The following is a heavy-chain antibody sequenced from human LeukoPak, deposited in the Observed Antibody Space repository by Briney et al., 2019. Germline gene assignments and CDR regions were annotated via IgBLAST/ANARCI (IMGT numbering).Heavy chain of an antibody. J-gene: IGHJ4*02. CDR1: GFTFSSYS. D-gene: IGHD2-2*01. V-gene: IGHV3-21*01. CDR2: ISSSSSYI. Sequence: GGSLRLSCAASGFTFSSYSMNWVRQAPGKGLEWVSSISSSSSYIYYADSVKGRFTISRDNAKNSLYLQMNSLRAEDTAVYYCARAVGYCSGTSCYEYYFDYWGQGTLVTVSS. CDR3: ARAVGYCSGTSCYEYYFDY.